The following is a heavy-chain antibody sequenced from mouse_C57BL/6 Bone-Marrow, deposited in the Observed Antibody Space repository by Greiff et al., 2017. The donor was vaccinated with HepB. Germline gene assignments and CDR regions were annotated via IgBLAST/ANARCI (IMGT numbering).Heavy chain of an antibody. D-gene: IGHD1-1*01. CDR3: AKSYGSSYSYYAMDY. J-gene: IGHJ4*01. Sequence: VKLKQSGPGLVQPSQSLSITCTVSGFSLTSYGVHWVRQSPGKGLEWLGVIWRGGSTDYNAAFMSRLSITKDNSKSQVFFKMNSLQADDTAIYYCAKSYGSSYSYYAMDYWGQGTSVTVSS. CDR1: GFSLTSYG. CDR2: IWRGGST. V-gene: IGHV2-5*01.